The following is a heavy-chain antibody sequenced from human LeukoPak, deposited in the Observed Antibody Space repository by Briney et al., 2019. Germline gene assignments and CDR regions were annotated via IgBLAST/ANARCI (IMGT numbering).Heavy chain of an antibody. CDR2: ISSSSTYI. J-gene: IGHJ6*03. CDR1: GFTFSNYG. CDR3: AKSSGWNYYYYYMDV. V-gene: IGHV3-21*01. D-gene: IGHD6-19*01. Sequence: PGGSLRLSCAASGFTFSNYGMNWVRQAPGKGLEWVSSISSSSTYIYYADSVKGRFTISRDNAKNSLYLQMNSLRAEDTAVYYYAKSSGWNYYYYYMDVWGKGTTVIASS.